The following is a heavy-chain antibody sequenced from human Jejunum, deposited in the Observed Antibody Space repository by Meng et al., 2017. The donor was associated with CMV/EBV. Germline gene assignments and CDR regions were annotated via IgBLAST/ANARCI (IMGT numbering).Heavy chain of an antibody. V-gene: IGHV3-43*01. Sequence: YMMHGVRQAPGKPLEWVSRIGWDGADTFYADSVKGRFSITRDNSENSLYLEMNRLTTEDTALYFCARGGGTGTFGFFYYGVDVWGQGTTVTVSS. D-gene: IGHD3-16*01. CDR1: YM. CDR3: ARGGGTGTFGFFYYGVDV. CDR2: IGWDGADT. J-gene: IGHJ6*02.